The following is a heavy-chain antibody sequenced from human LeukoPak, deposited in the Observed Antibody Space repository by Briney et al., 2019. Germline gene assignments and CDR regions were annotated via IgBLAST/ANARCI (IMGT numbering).Heavy chain of an antibody. CDR1: GFTFSSYA. D-gene: IGHD5-24*01. CDR3: TRVGYIDEGIAY. CDR2: ISGSGDIT. J-gene: IGHJ4*02. Sequence: PGGSLRLSCAASGFTFSSYAMTWVRQAPGEGLEWVSAISGSGDITYDADSVNGRFTISRDNSKNTLFLQLNSLRAEDTAIYYCTRVGYIDEGIAYWGQGPLVTVSS. V-gene: IGHV3-23*01.